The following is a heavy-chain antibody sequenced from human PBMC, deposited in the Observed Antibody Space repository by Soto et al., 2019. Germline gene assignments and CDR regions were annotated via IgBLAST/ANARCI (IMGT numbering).Heavy chain of an antibody. CDR3: SRNISGRHRYTDL. CDR1: GNSVSSDSAT. V-gene: IGHV6-1*01. CDR2: TYYRSKWYN. D-gene: IGHD6-19*01. J-gene: IGHJ2*01. Sequence: SQTLSLTCAISGNSVSSDSATWNWIRQSPSRGLEWLGRTYYRSKWYNDYAVSVKSRIAITPDTSKNQLSLQLNSVTPEDTAVYFCSRNISGRHRYTDLRGSAILLTVST.